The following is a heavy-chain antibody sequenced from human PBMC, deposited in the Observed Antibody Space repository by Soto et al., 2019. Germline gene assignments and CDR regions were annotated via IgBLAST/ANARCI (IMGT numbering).Heavy chain of an antibody. D-gene: IGHD7-27*01. J-gene: IGHJ4*02. V-gene: IGHV4-30-4*01. CDR3: DGELGTFYFDH. CDR1: AGSIRSGDYY. CDR2: IDHSGSA. Sequence: QVQLQESGPGLVKPSQTLSLSCTVSAGSIRSGDYYWTWIRQPPGKGLEWIGYIDHSGSAYYNPSLKSRATISIDTCNNQFSLKMTSVTAADTAVYYCDGELGTFYFDHWGQGTLVTVSS.